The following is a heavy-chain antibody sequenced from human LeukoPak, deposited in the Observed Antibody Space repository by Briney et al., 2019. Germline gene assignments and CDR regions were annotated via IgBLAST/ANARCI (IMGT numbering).Heavy chain of an antibody. Sequence: GGSLRLSCAASGFTFSSYGMHWVRQAPGKGLEWVAVIWYDGSNKYYADSVKGRFTISRDNSKNTLYLQMNSLRAEDTAVYYCAKGGGESNYYYDSSGYPPLYFDYWGQGTLVTVSS. V-gene: IGHV3-33*06. J-gene: IGHJ4*02. CDR3: AKGGGESNYYYDSSGYPPLYFDY. CDR2: IWYDGSNK. CDR1: GFTFSSYG. D-gene: IGHD3-22*01.